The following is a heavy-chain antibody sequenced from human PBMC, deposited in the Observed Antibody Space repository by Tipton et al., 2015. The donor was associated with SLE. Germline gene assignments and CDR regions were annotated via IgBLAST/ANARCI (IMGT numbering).Heavy chain of an antibody. Sequence: SLRLSCTASGLTSGDFAMSWVRQAPGRGLEWVGSLKNKAHGGTANYAASVEGRFTISRDETKSIAFLQMNSLRIEDTAVDYCAESPVDQGGNF. D-gene: IGHD2-15*01. V-gene: IGHV3-49*04. J-gene: IGHJ4*01. CDR2: LKNKAHGGTA. CDR3: AESPVDQGGNF. CDR1: GLTSGDFA.